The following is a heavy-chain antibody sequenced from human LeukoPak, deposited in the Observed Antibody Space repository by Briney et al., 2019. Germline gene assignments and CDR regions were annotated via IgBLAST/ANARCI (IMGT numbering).Heavy chain of an antibody. Sequence: PSETLSLTCTVSGGSISSYYWSWIRQPPGKGLEWIGEINHSGSTNYNPSLKSRVTISVDTSKNQFSLKLSSVTAADTAVYYCASLTMVRGVIDWFDPWGQGTLVTVSS. V-gene: IGHV4-34*01. CDR2: INHSGST. D-gene: IGHD3-10*01. J-gene: IGHJ5*02. CDR1: GGSISSYY. CDR3: ASLTMVRGVIDWFDP.